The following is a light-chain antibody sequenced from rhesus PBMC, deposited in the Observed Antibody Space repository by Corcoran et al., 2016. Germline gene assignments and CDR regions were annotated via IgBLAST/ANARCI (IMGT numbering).Light chain of an antibody. CDR1: SSDVGVYTY. J-gene: IGLJ1*01. Sequence: QTAPTQPPSVSGSLGQSVTISCTGTSSDVGVYTYVSWYQQHPGKAPKLMIYGVAKRPSGVSDRFSGSKSGNTASLTISGLQAEDEAAYYCCSFTTSDTYSFGPGTRLTVL. CDR3: CSFTTSDTYS. V-gene: IGLV2S7*01. CDR2: GVA.